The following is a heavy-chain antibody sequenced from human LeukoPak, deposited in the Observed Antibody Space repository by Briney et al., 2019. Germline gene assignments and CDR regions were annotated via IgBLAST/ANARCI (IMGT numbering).Heavy chain of an antibody. J-gene: IGHJ3*02. Sequence: GASVKVSCKASGYTFTSYTMNWVRQAPGQGLEWMGLINMNTGNPTYAQGTTGRFVFSLDTSVSTTYLQISSLKAEDTAVYYCARDIAINGYDAFDIWGQGTMVTVSS. CDR1: GYTFTSYT. CDR3: ARDIAINGYDAFDI. CDR2: INMNTGNP. V-gene: IGHV7-4-1*02. D-gene: IGHD5-18*01.